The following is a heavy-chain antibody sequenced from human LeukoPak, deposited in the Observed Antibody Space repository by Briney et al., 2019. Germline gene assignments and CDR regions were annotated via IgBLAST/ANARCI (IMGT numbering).Heavy chain of an antibody. CDR2: ISAYNGNT. CDR3: ASTTTVTTGAYDFDY. CDR1: GYTFTSYG. D-gene: IGHD4-17*01. J-gene: IGHJ4*02. V-gene: IGHV1-18*01. Sequence: ASVKVSYKASGYTFTSYGISWVRQAPGQGLEWMGWISAYNGNTNYAQKLQGRVTMTTDTSTSTAYMELRSLRSDDTAVYYCASTTTVTTGAYDFDYWGQGTLVTVSS.